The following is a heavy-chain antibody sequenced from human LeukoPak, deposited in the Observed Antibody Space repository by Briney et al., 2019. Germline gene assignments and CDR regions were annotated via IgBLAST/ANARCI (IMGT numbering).Heavy chain of an antibody. CDR1: GFTFSSYA. V-gene: IGHV3-30-3*01. CDR3: ARDLLPPPREHIVAVTATFDY. CDR2: ISYDGSNK. J-gene: IGHJ4*02. Sequence: GGSLRLSCAASGFTFSSYAMHWVRQAPGKGVEWVAVISYDGSNKYYADSVKGRFTISRDNSKNTLYLQMNSLRAEDTAVYYCARDLLPPPREHIVAVTATFDYWGQGTLVTVSS. D-gene: IGHD2-21*02.